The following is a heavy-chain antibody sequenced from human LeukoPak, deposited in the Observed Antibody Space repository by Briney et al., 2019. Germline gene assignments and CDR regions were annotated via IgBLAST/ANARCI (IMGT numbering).Heavy chain of an antibody. CDR1: AYTFTNYT. D-gene: IGHD6-19*01. J-gene: IGHJ4*02. CDR2: ISAYNGYT. V-gene: IGHV1-18*01. Sequence: ASVTVSSTAAAYTFTNYTISWVRHAPGQGPEKMGWISAYNGYTTYAQKFQGRVTLTTDTSTSTVYMDLGSLRSDDTAVYYCAREVVRYSRGWPDSWGPGTLFTVSS. CDR3: AREVVRYSRGWPDS.